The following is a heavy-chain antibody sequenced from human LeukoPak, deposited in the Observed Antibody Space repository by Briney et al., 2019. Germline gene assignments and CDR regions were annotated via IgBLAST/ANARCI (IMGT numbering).Heavy chain of an antibody. CDR3: ARVYYSRSYDYWYFDL. J-gene: IGHJ2*01. D-gene: IGHD6-13*01. CDR2: IYTSGNT. CDR1: GGSFSIYY. V-gene: IGHV4-4*07. Sequence: SETLSLTCTVSGGSFSIYYWSWIRQPAGKGLEWMGRIYTSGNTYYNPSLKSRVTMSVDTSKNQFYLKLSSVTAADAAVYYCARVYYSRSYDYWYFDLWGRGTLVTVSS.